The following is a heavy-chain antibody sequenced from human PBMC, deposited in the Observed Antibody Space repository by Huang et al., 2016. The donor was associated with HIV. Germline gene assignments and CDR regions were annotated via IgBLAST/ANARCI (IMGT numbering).Heavy chain of an antibody. CDR1: GFTFTNYA. CDR2: ISDDGRNK. V-gene: IGHV3-30*04. J-gene: IGHJ5*02. D-gene: IGHD6-19*01. CDR3: ARSAVPGDGDWFDP. Sequence: QVQLVESGGGLVQPGRSLRLSCAASGFTFTNYAIHWVRQAPGKGMECVAFISDDGRNKFYADSWKGRFTISRDNSKSTLYLLMSSLRVDDTALYYCARSAVPGDGDWFDPWGQGTLVTVSS.